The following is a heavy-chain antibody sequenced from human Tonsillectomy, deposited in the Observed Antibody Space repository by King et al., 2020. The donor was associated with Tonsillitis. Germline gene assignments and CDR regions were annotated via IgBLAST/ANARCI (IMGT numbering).Heavy chain of an antibody. CDR1: GDPISDYY. CDR2: IYYSGSA. J-gene: IGHJ4*02. CDR3: ARAKEFDSALGY. V-gene: IGHV4-59*01. D-gene: IGHD3-9*01. Sequence: VQLQESGPRLVRPSETLSLTCTVSGDPISDYYWSWIRQPPGKGLEWIGYIYYSGSAKYNPSLKSRLSISIDTSKNQLSLKLTSVTAADTAVYFCARAKEFDSALGYWGQGTLVTVSS.